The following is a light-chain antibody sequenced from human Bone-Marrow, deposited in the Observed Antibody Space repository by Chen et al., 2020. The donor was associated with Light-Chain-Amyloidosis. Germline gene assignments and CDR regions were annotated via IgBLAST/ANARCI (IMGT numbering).Light chain of an antibody. CDR2: DDS. CDR3: QVWDRSSDRPV. CDR1: NIGSTS. Sequence: SYVMTQPSSVSVDPGQTATVPCGGNNIGSTSVHWYQQTPGQAPLLVVYDDSDRPSGIPERLSGSNSGNTATLTISRVEAGDEADYYCQVWDRSSDRPVFGGGTKLTVL. V-gene: IGLV3-21*02. J-gene: IGLJ3*02.